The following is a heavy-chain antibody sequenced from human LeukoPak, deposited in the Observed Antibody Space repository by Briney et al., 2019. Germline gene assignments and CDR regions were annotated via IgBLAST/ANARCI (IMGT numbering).Heavy chain of an antibody. CDR1: GGTFSSYA. CDR2: IIPIFGTA. J-gene: IGHJ2*01. Sequence: ASVKVSCKASGGTFSSYAISWVRQAPGQGLEWMGGIIPIFGTANYAQKFQGRVTITADESTSTAYMELSSLRSEDTAVYYCARDRAYSNFEGWYFDLWGRGTLVTVSS. CDR3: ARDRAYSNFEGWYFDL. V-gene: IGHV1-69*01. D-gene: IGHD4-11*01.